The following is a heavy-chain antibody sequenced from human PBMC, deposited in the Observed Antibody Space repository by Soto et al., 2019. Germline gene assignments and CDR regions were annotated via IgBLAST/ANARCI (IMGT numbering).Heavy chain of an antibody. D-gene: IGHD1-20*01. V-gene: IGHV1-69*12. CDR2: FILIFGTA. CDR3: ARGGITGTPYGMEV. J-gene: IGHJ6*02. CDR1: GGTFSSYA. Sequence: QVQLVQSGAEVKKPGSSVKGSCKASGGTFSSYAISWVRQAPGQGLEWMGGFILIFGTANYAQQFQGRVTITADESMNPDYMELSNMRSGCTAVYYFARGGITGTPYGMEVWGQGTTVTVSS.